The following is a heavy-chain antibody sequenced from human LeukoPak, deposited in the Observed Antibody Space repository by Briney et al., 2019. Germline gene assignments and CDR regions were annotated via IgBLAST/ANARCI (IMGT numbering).Heavy chain of an antibody. Sequence: GGSLRLSCAASGFTFSSYAMSWVRQAPGKGLEWVSAISGSGGSTYYADSVKGRFTISRDNSKNTLYLQMNSLRAEDTAVYYCASPVYYDFWSGYYSHFDYWGQGTLVTVSS. J-gene: IGHJ4*02. CDR2: ISGSGGST. V-gene: IGHV3-23*01. D-gene: IGHD3-3*01. CDR1: GFTFSSYA. CDR3: ASPVYYDFWSGYYSHFDY.